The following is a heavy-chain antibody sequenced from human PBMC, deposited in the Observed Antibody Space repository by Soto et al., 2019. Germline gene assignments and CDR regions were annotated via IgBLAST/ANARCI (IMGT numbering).Heavy chain of an antibody. CDR3: AREGGIAARLYGMDV. Sequence: GASVKVSCKASGGTFSSYAISWVRQAPGQGLEWMGGIIPIFGTANYAQKFQGRVTITADESTSTAYMELSSLRSEDTAVYYCAREGGIAARLYGMDVWGQGTTVTVSS. CDR1: GGTFSSYA. J-gene: IGHJ6*02. D-gene: IGHD6-6*01. V-gene: IGHV1-69*13. CDR2: IIPIFGTA.